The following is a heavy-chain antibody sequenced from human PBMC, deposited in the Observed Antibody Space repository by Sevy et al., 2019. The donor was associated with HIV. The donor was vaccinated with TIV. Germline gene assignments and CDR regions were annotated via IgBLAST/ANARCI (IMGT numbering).Heavy chain of an antibody. CDR3: ARGGGNGWYYFDY. V-gene: IGHV1-69*13. J-gene: IGHJ4*02. Sequence: ASVKVSCKASGGTFSTYGISWVRQAPGQGPEWMGGNIPILGTVNYAQKFQGRVTITADESTKTAYMELSSLRSEDTAVYYCARGGGNGWYYFDYWGQETLVTVSS. CDR2: NIPILGTV. D-gene: IGHD6-19*01. CDR1: GGTFSTYG.